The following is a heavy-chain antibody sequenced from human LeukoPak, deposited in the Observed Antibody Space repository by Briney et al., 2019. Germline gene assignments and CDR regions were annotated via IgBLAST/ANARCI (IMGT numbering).Heavy chain of an antibody. Sequence: ASVKVSCKASGYTFTGYYLHWVRQAPGQGLEWMGWIDPNSGGTNYAQKFQGRVTMTRDTSISTAYMELSRLRSDDTAVYYCARSPRGGYEPFDYWGQGTLVTVSS. CDR3: ARSPRGGYEPFDY. J-gene: IGHJ4*02. CDR2: IDPNSGGT. V-gene: IGHV1-2*02. D-gene: IGHD5-12*01. CDR1: GYTFTGYY.